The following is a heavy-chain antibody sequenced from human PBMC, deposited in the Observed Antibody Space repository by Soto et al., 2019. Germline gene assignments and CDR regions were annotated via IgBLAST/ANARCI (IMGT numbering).Heavy chain of an antibody. Sequence: GASVKVSCKASGYTFTSYGISWVRQAPGQGLEWMGWISAYNGNTNYAQKLQGRVTMTTDTSTSTAYMELRSLRSDDTAVYYCARVSSSFGKKGQNYDFWSGSYRSPGEYYYYGLDVWGQGTTVTVSS. V-gene: IGHV1-18*01. CDR1: GYTFTSYG. J-gene: IGHJ6*02. D-gene: IGHD3-3*01. CDR2: ISAYNGNT. CDR3: ARVSSSFGKKGQNYDFWSGSYRSPGEYYYYGLDV.